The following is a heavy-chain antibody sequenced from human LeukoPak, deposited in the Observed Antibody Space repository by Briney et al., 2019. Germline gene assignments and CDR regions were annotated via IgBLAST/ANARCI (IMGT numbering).Heavy chain of an antibody. CDR3: ARGVAGPYYYYYMDV. CDR2: INPSGGST. J-gene: IGHJ6*03. V-gene: IGHV1-2*02. D-gene: IGHD6-19*01. CDR1: GYTFTSYY. Sequence: GASVKVSFKASGYTFTSYYMHWVRQAPGQGLEWMGIINPSGGSTNYAQKFQGRVTMTRDTSISTAYMELSRLTSDDTAVYYCARGVAGPYYYYYMDVWGRGTTVTVSS.